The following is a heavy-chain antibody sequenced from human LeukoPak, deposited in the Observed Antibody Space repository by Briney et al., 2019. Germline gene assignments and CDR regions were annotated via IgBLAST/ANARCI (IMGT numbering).Heavy chain of an antibody. CDR1: GGSISSSSYY. Sequence: SETLSLTCTVSGGSISSSSYYWGWIRQPPGKGLEWIGSIYYSGSTYYNPSLKSRVTISVDTSKNQFSLKLSSVTAADTAVYYCARVVRIQLWLSYYYYMDVWGKGTTVTVSS. V-gene: IGHV4-39*07. D-gene: IGHD5-18*01. CDR3: ARVVRIQLWLSYYYYMDV. J-gene: IGHJ6*03. CDR2: IYYSGST.